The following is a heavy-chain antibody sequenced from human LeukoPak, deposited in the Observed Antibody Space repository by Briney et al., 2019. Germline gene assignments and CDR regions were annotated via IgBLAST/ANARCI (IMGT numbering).Heavy chain of an antibody. CDR3: ARVAKQLVTSYYYYYGMDV. D-gene: IGHD6-6*01. V-gene: IGHV3-21*01. CDR1: GFTFSSYS. Sequence: PGGSLRLSCAASGFTFSSYSVNWVRQAPGKGLEWVSSISSSSSYIYYADSVKGRFTISRDNAKNSLYLQMNSLRAEDTAVYYCARVAKQLVTSYYYYYGMDVWGQGTTVTVSS. CDR2: ISSSSSYI. J-gene: IGHJ6*02.